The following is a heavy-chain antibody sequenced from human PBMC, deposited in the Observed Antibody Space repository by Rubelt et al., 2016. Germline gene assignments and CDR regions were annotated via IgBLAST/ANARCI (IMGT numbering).Heavy chain of an antibody. J-gene: IGHJ4*02. V-gene: IGHV1-2*02. Sequence: QVQLVQSGAEVKKPGASVKVSCKASGYTFTGYYMHWVRQAPGQGLEWMGWINPNSGGTNYAQKFQGRVTMTRDTSISTAYMGRGRLRSDDTAVYYCARAPGSGDYGDYGSFDYWGQGTLVTVSS. CDR3: ARAPGSGDYGDYGSFDY. D-gene: IGHD4-17*01. CDR1: GYTFTGYY. CDR2: INPNSGGT.